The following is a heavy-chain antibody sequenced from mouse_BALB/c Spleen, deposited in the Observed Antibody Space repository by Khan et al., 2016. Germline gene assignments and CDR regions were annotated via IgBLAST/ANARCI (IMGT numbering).Heavy chain of an antibody. CDR2: IKLKSNNYAT. CDR3: TRPGGNNY. Sequence: EVKLEESGGGLVQPGGSMQLSCVASGFTFSNYWMNWVRQSPEKGLEWVAEIKLKSNNYATHYAESVKGRFTISRDDSKSSVYLQMNNLRGEDTGIYYCTRPGGNNYWGQGTTHTVSS. D-gene: IGHD2-1*01. J-gene: IGHJ2*01. CDR1: GFTFSNYW. V-gene: IGHV6-6*02.